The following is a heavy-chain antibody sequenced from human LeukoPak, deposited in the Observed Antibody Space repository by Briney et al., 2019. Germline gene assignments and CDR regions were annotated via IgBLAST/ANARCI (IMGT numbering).Heavy chain of an antibody. J-gene: IGHJ1*01. CDR1: GYTFTDFG. CDR3: ARADSMALYFLY. V-gene: IGHV1-18*01. CDR2: VSTYNGDT. D-gene: IGHD3-22*01. Sequence: ASVKVSCKASGYTFTDFGFIWVRQAPRQGLEWMGWVSTYNGDTDYAKKFQDRVTMTTESSTQTTFMELRNLRSDDTAIYYCARADSMALYFLYWGQGTLVSVSS.